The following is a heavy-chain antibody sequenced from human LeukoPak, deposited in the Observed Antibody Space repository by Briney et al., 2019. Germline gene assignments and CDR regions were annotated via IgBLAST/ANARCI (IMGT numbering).Heavy chain of an antibody. CDR1: GGSISSGSYY. CDR2: IYTSGST. CDR3: ARGMATTSPFDL. J-gene: IGHJ2*01. V-gene: IGHV4-61*02. Sequence: SETLSLTCTVSGGSISSGSYYWSWIRQPAGKGLEWIGRIYTSGSTNYNPSLKSRVTISVDTSKNQFSLKLSSVTAADTAVYYCARGMATTSPFDLWGRGTLVTVSS. D-gene: IGHD5-24*01.